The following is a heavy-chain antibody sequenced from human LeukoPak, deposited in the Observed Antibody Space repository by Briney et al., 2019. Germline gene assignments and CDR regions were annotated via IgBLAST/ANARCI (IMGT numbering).Heavy chain of an antibody. J-gene: IGHJ5*02. CDR1: GDSVSSSSAT. V-gene: IGHV6-1*01. CDR3: ARTYSSGSLDL. D-gene: IGHD2-15*01. Sequence: SQTLSLTCDISGDSVSSSSATWDWIRQSPSSGLEWLGRTYYKSKWYNDYAVSVRSRITINPDTSKNQFSLQLHSVTPEDTAVYYCARTYSSGSLDLWGQGTLVTVSS. CDR2: TYYKSKWYN.